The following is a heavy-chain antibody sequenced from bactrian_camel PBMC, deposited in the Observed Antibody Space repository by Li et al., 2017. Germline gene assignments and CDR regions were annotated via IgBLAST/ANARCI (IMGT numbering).Heavy chain of an antibody. CDR2: IYTAAGNT. Sequence: HVQLVESGGASVQPGGSLRLSCAASGYDYSPNYMVMGWFRQGTGKEREGLAVIYTAAGNTFVADSVKGRFTISRDDAKNTLYLQMDNLKPEDTAMYICAVDCGKGSEYFGPYNYWGRGTQVTVS. D-gene: IGHD4*01. J-gene: IGHJ4*01. V-gene: IGHV3S54*01. CDR1: GYDYSPNYMV. CDR3: AVDCGKGSEYFGPYNY.